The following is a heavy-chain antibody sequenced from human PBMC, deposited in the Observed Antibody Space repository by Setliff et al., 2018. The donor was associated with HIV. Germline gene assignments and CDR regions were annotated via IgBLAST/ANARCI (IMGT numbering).Heavy chain of an antibody. J-gene: IGHJ4*02. CDR2: IYYDGRT. V-gene: IGHV4-39*07. CDR1: GGSIRTGTYY. CDR3: ARGVPLLPPNF. Sequence: SETLSLTCTVSGGSIRTGTYYWGWIRQPPGKGLEWIGSIYYDGRTFYKPSLERRLTISVDTTKNQFSLRLHSVTAGDTAVYYCARGVPLLPPNFWGQGTLVTVSS. D-gene: IGHD2-21*02.